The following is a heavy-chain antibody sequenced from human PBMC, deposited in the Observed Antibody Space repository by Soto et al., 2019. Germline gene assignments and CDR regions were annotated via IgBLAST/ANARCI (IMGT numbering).Heavy chain of an antibody. V-gene: IGHV4-34*01. D-gene: IGHD3-10*01. Sequence: QVQLQQWGAGLLKPSETLSLTCAVYGGSLRGYYWSWIRQPPGKGLEWIGEINHSGRTNYNPSLKSRFTISVDTAKNQFSLKLSSVTAADTAVYYCARGGYMVRGAGYFDLWGRGTLVTVSS. J-gene: IGHJ2*01. CDR3: ARGGYMVRGAGYFDL. CDR1: GGSLRGYY. CDR2: INHSGRT.